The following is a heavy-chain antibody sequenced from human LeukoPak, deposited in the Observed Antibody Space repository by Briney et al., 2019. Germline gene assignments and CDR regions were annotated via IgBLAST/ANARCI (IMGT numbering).Heavy chain of an antibody. CDR1: GGSISNYY. CDR3: ARDAIAVADHYYYYYMDV. D-gene: IGHD6-19*01. V-gene: IGHV4-59*12. J-gene: IGHJ6*03. Sequence: SETLSLTCTVSGGSISNYYWSWIRQPPGKGLEWIGYIYYSGSTNYNPSLKSRVTISVDTSKNQFSLKLSSVTAADTAVYYCARDAIAVADHYYYYYMDVWGKGTTVTVSS. CDR2: IYYSGST.